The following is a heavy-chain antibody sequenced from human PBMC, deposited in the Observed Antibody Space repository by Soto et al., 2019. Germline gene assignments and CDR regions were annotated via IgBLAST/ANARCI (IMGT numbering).Heavy chain of an antibody. CDR3: ASQTWGSENYGMDV. CDR2: IYPDDSDT. J-gene: IGHJ6*02. Sequence: PGESLRISCQGSGYTFTSYWIGWVRQMPGRGLEWMGIIYPDDSDTRYSPSFQGQVTISADKSITTAYLQWSSLKASDTAIYYCASQTWGSENYGMDVWGQGTMVTVAS. D-gene: IGHD3-10*01. CDR1: GYTFTSYW. V-gene: IGHV5-51*01.